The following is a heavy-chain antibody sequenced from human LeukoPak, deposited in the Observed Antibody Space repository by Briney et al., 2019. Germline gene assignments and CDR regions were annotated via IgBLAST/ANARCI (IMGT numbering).Heavy chain of an antibody. CDR3: ARDVRSRYFDL. Sequence: GGSLRLSCAASRFTFSNYGMHWVRQGPGKGLEWVAVRWYDGSNKFYTDSVKGRITISRDNSNNMLYLQMDSLRAEDTAVYYCARDVRSRYFDLWGRGTLVTVSS. J-gene: IGHJ2*01. CDR2: RWYDGSNK. CDR1: RFTFSNYG. D-gene: IGHD3-10*02. V-gene: IGHV3-33*01.